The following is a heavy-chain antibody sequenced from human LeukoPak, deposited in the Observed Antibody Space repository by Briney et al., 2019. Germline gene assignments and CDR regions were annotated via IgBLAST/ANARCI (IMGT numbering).Heavy chain of an antibody. CDR3: AKAVTMVQGVIIGSYYYYMDV. J-gene: IGHJ6*03. CDR1: GCTFSSYA. CDR2: ISGSGGST. Sequence: PGGSLRLSCAASGCTFSSYAMSWVRQAPGKGLEWVSAISGSGGSTYYADSVKGRFTISRDNSKNTLYLQMNSLRAEDTAVYYCAKAVTMVQGVIIGSYYYYMDVWGKGTTVTVSS. D-gene: IGHD3-10*01. V-gene: IGHV3-23*01.